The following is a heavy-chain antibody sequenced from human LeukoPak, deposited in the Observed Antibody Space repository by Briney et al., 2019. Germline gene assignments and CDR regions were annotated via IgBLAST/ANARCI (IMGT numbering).Heavy chain of an antibody. CDR2: MNPNSGNT. CDR3: ARGRGQLVPLDY. Sequence: ASVKVSCKASGYTFTNYDINWVRQATGRGLEWMGWMNPNSGNTGYAQKFQARVTITRNTSISTAYMELSSLRSEDTAVYYCARGRGQLVPLDYWGQGTLVTVSS. CDR1: GYTFTNYD. D-gene: IGHD6-6*01. V-gene: IGHV1-8*03. J-gene: IGHJ4*02.